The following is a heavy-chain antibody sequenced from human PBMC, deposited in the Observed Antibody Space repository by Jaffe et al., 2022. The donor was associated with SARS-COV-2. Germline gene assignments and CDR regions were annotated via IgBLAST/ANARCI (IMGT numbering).Heavy chain of an antibody. J-gene: IGHJ6*03. CDR2: IYSDASSI. Sequence: EVQLVESGGGLVQPGGSLRLSCEASGFTFRSYWMHWVRQAPGKGLVWVSRIYSDASSISYVDSVKGRFTISRDNAKNTLYLQMNSLRVEDTAVYYCARDRPGVGFSSYMDVWGKGTTVTVSS. D-gene: IGHD2-2*01. CDR3: ARDRPGVGFSSYMDV. CDR1: GFTFRSYW. V-gene: IGHV3-74*01.